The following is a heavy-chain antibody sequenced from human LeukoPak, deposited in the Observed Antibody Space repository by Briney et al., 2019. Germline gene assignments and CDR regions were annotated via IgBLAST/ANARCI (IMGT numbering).Heavy chain of an antibody. J-gene: IGHJ4*02. CDR2: ISAYNGKT. CDR1: GYTFFTSD. CDR3: ASHYSGYDPGGDY. Sequence: ASVKVSCKASGYTFFTSDVSWVRQAPGQGLEWMGWISAYNGKTNYAQKFQGRVTMTTDTSTNTAYMELSSLRSEDTAVYYCASHYSGYDPGGDYWGQGTLVTVSS. V-gene: IGHV1-18*01. D-gene: IGHD5-12*01.